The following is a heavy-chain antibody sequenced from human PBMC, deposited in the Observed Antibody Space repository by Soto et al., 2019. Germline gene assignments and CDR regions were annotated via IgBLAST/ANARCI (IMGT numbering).Heavy chain of an antibody. CDR3: ARAKALLWFGELFSVEWFDP. J-gene: IGHJ5*02. CDR1: GGSISSYY. Sequence: LSLTCTVSGGSISSYYWSWILQPPGKGLEWIGYIYYSGSTNYNPSLKSRVTISVDTSKNQFSLKLSSVTAADTAVYYCARAKALLWFGELFSVEWFDPWGQGTLVTVSS. V-gene: IGHV4-59*01. CDR2: IYYSGST. D-gene: IGHD3-10*01.